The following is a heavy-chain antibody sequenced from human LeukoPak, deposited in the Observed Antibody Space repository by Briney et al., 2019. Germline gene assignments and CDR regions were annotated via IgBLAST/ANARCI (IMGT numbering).Heavy chain of an antibody. Sequence: GGSLRLSCAASGFTFSSYAMHWVRQAPGKGLEWVAVISYDGSNKYYADSVEGRFTISRDNSKNTLYLQMNSLRAEDTAVYYCARDKEDDYVWGSYGVFDYWGQGTLVTVSS. CDR3: ARDKEDDYVWGSYGVFDY. D-gene: IGHD3-16*01. CDR2: ISYDGSNK. CDR1: GFTFSSYA. V-gene: IGHV3-30-3*01. J-gene: IGHJ4*02.